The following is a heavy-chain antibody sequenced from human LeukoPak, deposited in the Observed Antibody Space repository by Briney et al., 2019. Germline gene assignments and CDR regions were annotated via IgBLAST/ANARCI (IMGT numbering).Heavy chain of an antibody. D-gene: IGHD3-9*01. CDR1: GYTFTGYY. CDR3: ARDFVDDILTGYYRNFYYFDY. Sequence: ASVKVSCKASGYTFTGYYMHWVRQAPGQGLEWMGWINPNGGGTNYAQKFQGRVTMTRDTSISTAYMELSRLRSDDTAVYYCARDFVDDILTGYYRNFYYFDYWGQGTLVTVSS. CDR2: INPNGGGT. V-gene: IGHV1-2*02. J-gene: IGHJ4*02.